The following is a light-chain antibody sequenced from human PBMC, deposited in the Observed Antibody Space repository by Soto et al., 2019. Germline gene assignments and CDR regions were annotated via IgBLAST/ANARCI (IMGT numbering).Light chain of an antibody. CDR3: QQFYSSPRT. Sequence: DIVMTQSPDSLAVSLGERATINCKSSQSVLYSSNNKNYLAWYQQKPGQPPKLLIYWASTRESGVPDRFSGSGSGTDFTLTISNLQAEDVAVYYCQQFYSSPRTFGQGTKVDI. J-gene: IGKJ1*01. CDR2: WAS. CDR1: QSVLYSSNNKNY. V-gene: IGKV4-1*01.